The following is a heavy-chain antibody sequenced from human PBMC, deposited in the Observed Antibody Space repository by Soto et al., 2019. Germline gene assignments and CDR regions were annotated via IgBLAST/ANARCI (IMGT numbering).Heavy chain of an antibody. V-gene: IGHV4-59*01. CDR3: ARTRITSTAATFDP. Sequence: SETLSLTCTVSGGSLSTYYWSWIRQPPGKGLEWIVYMSYSGSSNYNPSLKSRVIMSVDTSKNQVSLKLSSVTAADTAVYYCARTRITSTAATFDPWGQGTLVT. CDR1: GGSLSTYY. CDR2: MSYSGSS. J-gene: IGHJ5*02. D-gene: IGHD1-20*01.